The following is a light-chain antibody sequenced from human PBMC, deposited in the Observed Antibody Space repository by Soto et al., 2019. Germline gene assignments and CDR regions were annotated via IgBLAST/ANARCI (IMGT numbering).Light chain of an antibody. Sequence: EIVLTQSPGTPSLSPGERATLSCRASQSVSNNFLAWYQQKPGQAPMLLIYGASSRATGIPDRFSGSGSGTSFTRTISRLEPEDFAVYYGLQYGSSPWTFGQGTKVEIK. J-gene: IGKJ1*01. CDR3: LQYGSSPWT. CDR1: QSVSNNF. CDR2: GAS. V-gene: IGKV3-20*01.